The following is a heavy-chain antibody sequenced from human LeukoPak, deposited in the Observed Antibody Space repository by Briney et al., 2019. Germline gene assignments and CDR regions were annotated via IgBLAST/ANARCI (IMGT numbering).Heavy chain of an antibody. V-gene: IGHV3-23*01. D-gene: IGHD1-26*01. J-gene: IGHJ3*02. CDR3: AKDNYKHMGATSDAFDI. Sequence: GGSLRLSCAASGFTFSSYAMSWVRQAPGKGLEWVSAISGSGGSTYYADSVKGRFTISRDNSKNTLYLQMNSLRAEDTAVYYCAKDNYKHMGATSDAFDIWGQGTMVTVSS. CDR2: ISGSGGST. CDR1: GFTFSSYA.